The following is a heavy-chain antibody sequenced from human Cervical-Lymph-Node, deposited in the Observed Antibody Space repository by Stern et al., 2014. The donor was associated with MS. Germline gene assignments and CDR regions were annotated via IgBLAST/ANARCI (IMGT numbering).Heavy chain of an antibody. Sequence: VQLVQSGGGLVKPGGSLRRSCAASGFTFSSYSMNWVSQAPGKGLEWVSSISRSSSYIYYADSVKGRFTISRDNAKNSLYLQMNSLRAEDTAVYYCARDRGEYSRVFRFDYWGQGTLVTVSS. CDR1: GFTFSSYS. D-gene: IGHD6-6*01. J-gene: IGHJ4*02. V-gene: IGHV3-21*01. CDR3: ARDRGEYSRVFRFDY. CDR2: ISRSSSYI.